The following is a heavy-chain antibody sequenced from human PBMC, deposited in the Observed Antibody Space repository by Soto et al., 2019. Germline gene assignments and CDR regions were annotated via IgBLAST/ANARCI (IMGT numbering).Heavy chain of an antibody. J-gene: IGHJ4*02. D-gene: IGHD3-10*01. CDR1: GYTFTSYG. CDR2: LSAHNGNT. V-gene: IGHV1-18*01. Sequence: ASVKVSCKATGYTFTSYGISWVRQAPGQGLEWLGWLSAHNGNTKYAQKLQGRVTMTTDTSTSTAYMELSSLRSDDTAVYYCARDLGITMVRGVIITGFFKPFSQYWGQGTLVTVSS. CDR3: ARDLGITMVRGVIITGFFKPFSQY.